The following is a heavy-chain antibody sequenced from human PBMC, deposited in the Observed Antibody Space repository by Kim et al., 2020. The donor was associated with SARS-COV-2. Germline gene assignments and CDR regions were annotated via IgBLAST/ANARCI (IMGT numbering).Heavy chain of an antibody. V-gene: IGHV3-9*01. CDR2: ISWNSGSI. CDR3: AKDPNHYYDILTGYYDY. D-gene: IGHD3-9*01. CDR1: GFTFGDYA. J-gene: IGHJ4*02. Sequence: GGSLRLSCAASGFTFGDYAMHWVRQAPGKGLEWVSGISWNSGSIGYADSVKGRFTISRDNAKNSLYLQMNSLRAEDTALYYCAKDPNHYYDILTGYYDYWGQGTLVTVSS.